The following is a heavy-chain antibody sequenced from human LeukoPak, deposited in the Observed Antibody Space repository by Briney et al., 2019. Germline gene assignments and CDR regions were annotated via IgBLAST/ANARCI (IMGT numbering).Heavy chain of an antibody. V-gene: IGHV3-7*01. Sequence: PGGSLRLSCAASGFTFSSYWMSWVRQAPGKGREWVANIKQDGSEKYYVDSVKGRFTISRDNAKNSLYLQMNSLRAEDTAVYYCAKYYYDSPPDAFDIWGQGTMVTVSS. J-gene: IGHJ3*02. CDR1: GFTFSSYW. D-gene: IGHD3-22*01. CDR2: IKQDGSEK. CDR3: AKYYYDSPPDAFDI.